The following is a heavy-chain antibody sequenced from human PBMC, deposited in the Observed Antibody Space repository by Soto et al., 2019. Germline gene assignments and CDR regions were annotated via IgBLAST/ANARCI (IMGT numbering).Heavy chain of an antibody. CDR2: ISESGHHT. Sequence: LRLFCAASGFPSSTYALNWVRQAPGKGPEWVSTISESGHHTHYADSVKGRFTISRYKSKNTLTLQMNSLRVDDTAIYYCTKSDGCGGGACYTGTYYYFDVWGRGTLVTVSS. J-gene: IGHJ2*01. CDR3: TKSDGCGGGACYTGTYYYFDV. D-gene: IGHD3-16*02. V-gene: IGHV3-23*01. CDR1: GFPSSTYA.